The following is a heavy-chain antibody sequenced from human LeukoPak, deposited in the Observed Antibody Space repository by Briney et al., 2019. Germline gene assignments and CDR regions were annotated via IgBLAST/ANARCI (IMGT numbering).Heavy chain of an antibody. CDR3: AKDGEIGCSGGSCFEYFQH. V-gene: IGHV3-23*01. Sequence: GGSLRLSCAASGFTFSSYAMSWVRQAPGKGLEWVSAISGSGGSTYYADSVKGRFTISRDNSKNSLYLQMNSLRAEDTALYYCAKDGEIGCSGGSCFEYFQHWGQGTLVTVSS. D-gene: IGHD2-15*01. J-gene: IGHJ1*01. CDR2: ISGSGGST. CDR1: GFTFSSYA.